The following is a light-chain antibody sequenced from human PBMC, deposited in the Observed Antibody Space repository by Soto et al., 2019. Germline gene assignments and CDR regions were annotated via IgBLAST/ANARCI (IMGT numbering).Light chain of an antibody. Sequence: EIVLTQSPGTLSLSPGERATLSCRASQSVSSSYLAWYQQKPGQAPRLLIYGASSRATGIPDRFSGSGSGTDFTLTISRLEPEAFAVYYCQQYNNWRTFGQGTKVDI. V-gene: IGKV3-20*01. CDR3: QQYNNWRT. J-gene: IGKJ1*01. CDR2: GAS. CDR1: QSVSSSY.